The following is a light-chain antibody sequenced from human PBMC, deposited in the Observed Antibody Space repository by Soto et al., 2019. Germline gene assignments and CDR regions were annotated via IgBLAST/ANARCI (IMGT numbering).Light chain of an antibody. CDR3: QQYNNWPPGV. CDR2: GAS. J-gene: IGKJ1*01. Sequence: EIVLTQSPGTLSLSPGERATLSCRASQSVSSNLAWYQQKPGQAPRLLIYGASTRATGIPARFSGSGSGTEFTLTISSLQSEDFAVYYCQQYNNWPPGVFGQGTKVDIK. CDR1: QSVSSN. V-gene: IGKV3-15*01.